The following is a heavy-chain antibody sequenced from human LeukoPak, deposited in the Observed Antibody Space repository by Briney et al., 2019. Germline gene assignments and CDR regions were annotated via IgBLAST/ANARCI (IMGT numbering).Heavy chain of an antibody. D-gene: IGHD3-3*01. J-gene: IGHJ6*04. CDR2: IKQDGSEK. CDR1: EFTFSTYW. Sequence: GGSLRLSCAASEFTFSTYWMNWVRQAPGKGLEWVASIKQDGSEKNYVDSVKGRFTISRDNAKNSLYLQMNSLRPEDTAVYYCARRASNYDFWSGYNVWGKGTTVTVSS. V-gene: IGHV3-7*01. CDR3: ARRASNYDFWSGYNV.